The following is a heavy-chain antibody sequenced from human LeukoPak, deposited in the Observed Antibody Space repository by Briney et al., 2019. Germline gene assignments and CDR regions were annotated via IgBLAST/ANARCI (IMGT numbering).Heavy chain of an antibody. Sequence: GESLRLSCATSGFTFSNYAMCWVRQAPGKGLEWVSLISGSGGSTYYADSVKGRFTISRDNSMDTLYLQINSLGAEDTAVYYCAKDHYSGSGSYYRAFDFWGQGTMVTVSS. CDR3: AKDHYSGSGSYYRAFDF. V-gene: IGHV3-23*01. J-gene: IGHJ3*01. CDR1: GFTFSNYA. D-gene: IGHD3-10*01. CDR2: ISGSGGST.